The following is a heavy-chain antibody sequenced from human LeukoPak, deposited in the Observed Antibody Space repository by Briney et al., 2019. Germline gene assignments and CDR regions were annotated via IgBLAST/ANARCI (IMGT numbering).Heavy chain of an antibody. J-gene: IGHJ2*01. Sequence: SETLSLTCTVSGGSISSYYWSWIRQPPGKGLEWIGYIYYSGTTNYNPSLKSRVTISVDTSKNQFSLKLSSVTAADTAVYYCARIRGPGWYFDLWGRGTLVTVSS. V-gene: IGHV4-59*08. CDR2: IYYSGTT. CDR1: GGSISSYY. CDR3: ARIRGPGWYFDL.